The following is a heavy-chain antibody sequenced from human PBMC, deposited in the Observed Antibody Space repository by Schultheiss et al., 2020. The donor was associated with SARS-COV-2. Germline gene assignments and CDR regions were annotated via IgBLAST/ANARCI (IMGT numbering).Heavy chain of an antibody. D-gene: IGHD6-6*01. CDR2: IYPGDSDT. CDR3: ARRARAALYYGMDV. V-gene: IGHV5-51*01. J-gene: IGHJ6*02. Sequence: GGSLRLSCKGSGDTFNNYWVNWVRQTPGKGLEWMGIIYPGDSDTRYSPSFQGLVTISADKSISTAYLQWSSLKASDTAMYYCARRARAALYYGMDVWGQGTTVTVSS. CDR1: GDTFNNYW.